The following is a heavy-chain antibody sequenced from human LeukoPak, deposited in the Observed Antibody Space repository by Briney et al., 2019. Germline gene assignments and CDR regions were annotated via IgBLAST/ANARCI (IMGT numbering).Heavy chain of an antibody. D-gene: IGHD1-26*01. Sequence: PSETLSLTCTVSGGSISSGSYYWSWIRQPAGKRLEWIGRIYTSGSTNYNPSLKSRVTISVDTSKNQFSLKLSSVTAADTAVYYCARVEASVGGYYYYYMDVWGKGTTVTISS. J-gene: IGHJ6*03. CDR1: GGSISSGSYY. CDR2: IYTSGST. CDR3: ARVEASVGGYYYYYMDV. V-gene: IGHV4-61*02.